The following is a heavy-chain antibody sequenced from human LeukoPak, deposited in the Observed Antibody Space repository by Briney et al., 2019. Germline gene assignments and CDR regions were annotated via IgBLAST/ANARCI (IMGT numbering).Heavy chain of an antibody. V-gene: IGHV4-59*01. CDR1: RGSISGYS. Sequence: SETLSLTCTVSRGSISGYSWSWIRQSPGGGLEWIGYIYYSGDTAYNPSLRRRVTMSVDTSKNQFSLQLRSMTTADTAVYYCVRGPYGASISKWFDPWGQGTQVIVSP. CDR2: IYYSGDT. D-gene: IGHD4/OR15-4a*01. J-gene: IGHJ5*02. CDR3: VRGPYGASISKWFDP.